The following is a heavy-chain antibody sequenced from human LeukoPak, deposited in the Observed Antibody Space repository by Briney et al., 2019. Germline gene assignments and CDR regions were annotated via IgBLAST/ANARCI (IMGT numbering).Heavy chain of an antibody. CDR1: GGSISSSSYY. V-gene: IGHV4-39*02. J-gene: IGHJ1*01. CDR3: ARDLSAYSRCFQH. CDR2: IYYSGST. Sequence: SETLSLTCTVSGGSISSSSYYWGWIRQPPGKGLEWIGSIYYSGSTYYNPSLKSRVTISVDTSKNQFSLKLSSVTAADTAVYYCARDLSAYSRCFQHWGQGTLVTVSS. D-gene: IGHD1-14*01.